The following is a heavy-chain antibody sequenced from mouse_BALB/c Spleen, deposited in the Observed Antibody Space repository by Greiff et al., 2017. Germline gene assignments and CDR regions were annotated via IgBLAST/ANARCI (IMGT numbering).Heavy chain of an antibody. CDR2: IYPGDGDT. CDR1: GYTFTSYW. D-gene: IGHD1-1*01. J-gene: IGHJ2*01. Sequence: QVQLKESGAELARPGASVKLSCKASGYTFTSYWMQWVKQRPGQGLEWIGAIYPGDGDTRYTQKFKGKATLTADKSSSTAYMQLSSLASEDSAVYYCARWRGVVASDYWGQGTTLTVSS. V-gene: IGHV1-87*01. CDR3: ARWRGVVASDY.